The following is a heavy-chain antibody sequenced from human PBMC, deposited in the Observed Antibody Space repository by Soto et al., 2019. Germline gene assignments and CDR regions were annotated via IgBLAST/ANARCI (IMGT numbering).Heavy chain of an antibody. CDR3: ATSTYGSRLRDPDYYYYYMDV. D-gene: IGHD6-13*01. CDR1: GGSISSYY. V-gene: IGHV4-59*08. CDR2: IYYSGST. Sequence: SQTLSLTCTVSGGSISSYYWSWIRQPPGKGLEWIGYIYYSGSTNYNPSLKSRVTISVDTSKNQFSLKLSSVTAADTAVYYCATSTYGSRLRDPDYYYYYMDVWGKGTTVTVSS. J-gene: IGHJ6*03.